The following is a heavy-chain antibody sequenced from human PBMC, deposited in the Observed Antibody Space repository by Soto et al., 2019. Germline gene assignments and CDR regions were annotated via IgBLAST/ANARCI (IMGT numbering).Heavy chain of an antibody. J-gene: IGHJ4*02. V-gene: IGHV1-2*02. Sequence: ASVKVSCKASGYSFAGYYIHWERQAPGQGLEWMGWINPNSGATNFAQKFQGRVTMTRDTSISTAYMELRSLRSDDTAVFYCARGQDCGTTNRYTGGDYFDYWGQGTLVTVSS. CDR1: GYSFAGYY. CDR2: INPNSGAT. CDR3: ARGQDCGTTNRYTGGDYFDY. D-gene: IGHD2-2*02.